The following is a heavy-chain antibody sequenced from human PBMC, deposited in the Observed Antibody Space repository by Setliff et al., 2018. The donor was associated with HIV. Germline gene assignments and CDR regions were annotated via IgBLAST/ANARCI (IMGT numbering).Heavy chain of an antibody. J-gene: IGHJ5*02. CDR3: ARKTRNSDYDSSGYYYYNWFDP. Sequence: PSETLSLTCTVSGGSISSSSYYWGWIRQPPGKGLEWIGSIYYSGSTYYNPSLKSRVTISVDTSKNQFSLKLSSVTAADTAVYYCARKTRNSDYDSSGYYYYNWFDPWGQGTLVTVSS. CDR2: IYYSGST. CDR1: GGSISSSSYY. V-gene: IGHV4-39*07. D-gene: IGHD3-22*01.